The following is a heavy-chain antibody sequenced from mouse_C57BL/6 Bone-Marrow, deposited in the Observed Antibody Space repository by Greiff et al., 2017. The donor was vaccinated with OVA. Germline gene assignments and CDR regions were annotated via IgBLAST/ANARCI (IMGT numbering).Heavy chain of an antibody. Sequence: EVKLMESGGGLVKPGGSLKLSCAASGFTFSSYAMSWVRQTPEKRLEWVATISDGGSYTYYPDNVKGRFTISRDNAKNNLYLQMSHLKSEDTAMDYCARDLKGYDYVDYWGQGTTLTVSS. D-gene: IGHD2-4*01. CDR2: ISDGGSYT. CDR3: ARDLKGYDYVDY. J-gene: IGHJ2*01. V-gene: IGHV5-4*01. CDR1: GFTFSSYA.